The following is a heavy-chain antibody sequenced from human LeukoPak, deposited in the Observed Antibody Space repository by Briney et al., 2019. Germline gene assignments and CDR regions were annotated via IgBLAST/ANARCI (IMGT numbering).Heavy chain of an antibody. J-gene: IGHJ3*02. V-gene: IGHV4-39*01. CDR1: GGSIRSSSYY. CDR2: IYYSGNT. D-gene: IGHD1-26*01. Sequence: PSETLSLICTVSGGSIRSSSYYWGWIRQPPGKGLEWIGSIYYSGNTYYNPSLKSRVSLSVDTSKNEFSLKLSFLTAADTAVYYCARHTKVGSKPDAFDIWGQGTMVTVSA. CDR3: ARHTKVGSKPDAFDI.